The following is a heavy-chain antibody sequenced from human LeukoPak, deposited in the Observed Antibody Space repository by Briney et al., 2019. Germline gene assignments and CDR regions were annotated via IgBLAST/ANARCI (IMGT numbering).Heavy chain of an antibody. CDR3: TRESGAFSPFGF. CDR1: GGSISNTNW. D-gene: IGHD1-26*01. V-gene: IGHV4-4*02. Sequence: PSGTLSLTCGVSGGSISNTNWWSWVRQPPGQGLEWIGEVSLTGLTHYNPSLESRVTVSLDKSKNQLSLNLTSVTAADTAMYYCTRESGAFSPFGFWGQGTLVTVSS. J-gene: IGHJ4*02. CDR2: VSLTGLT.